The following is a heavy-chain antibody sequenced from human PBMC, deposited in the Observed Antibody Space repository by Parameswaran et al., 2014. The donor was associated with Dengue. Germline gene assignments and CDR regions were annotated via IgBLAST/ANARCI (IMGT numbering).Heavy chain of an antibody. Sequence: SCAASGFTFSNAWMSWVRQAPGKGLEWVGRIKSKTDGGTTDYAAPVKGRFTISRDDSKNTLYLQMNSLKTEDTAVYYCTTDPQYQLLFFREAFDIWGQGTMVTVSS. V-gene: IGHV3-15*01. CDR1: GFTFSNAW. J-gene: IGHJ3*02. CDR3: TTDPQYQLLFFREAFDI. D-gene: IGHD2-2*01. CDR2: IKSKTDGGTT.